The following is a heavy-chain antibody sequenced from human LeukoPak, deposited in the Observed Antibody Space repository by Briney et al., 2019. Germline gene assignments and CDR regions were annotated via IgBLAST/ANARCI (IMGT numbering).Heavy chain of an antibody. Sequence: SETLSLTCTVSGGSISSYYWSWIRQPPGKGLEWIGYVYYTGHTNYNPSLKSRATISGDTSKNQFSLKLSSVTAADTAVYYCARSNSSSWYANYYYGMDVWGQGTTVTVSS. CDR1: GGSISSYY. CDR3: ARSNSSSWYANYYYGMDV. CDR2: VYYTGHT. J-gene: IGHJ6*02. V-gene: IGHV4-59*01. D-gene: IGHD6-13*01.